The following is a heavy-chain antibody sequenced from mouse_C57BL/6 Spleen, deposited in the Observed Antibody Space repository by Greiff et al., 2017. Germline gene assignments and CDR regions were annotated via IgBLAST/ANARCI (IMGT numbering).Heavy chain of an antibody. J-gene: IGHJ1*03. V-gene: IGHV1-61*01. Sequence: QVQLQQPGAELVRPGSSVKLSCKASGYTFTSYWMDWVKQRPGQGLEWIGNIYPSDSETHYNQKFKDKATLTVDKSSSTAYMQLSSLTSEDSAVYYCVPTGGDWYFDVWGTGTTVTVSS. CDR3: VPTGGDWYFDV. D-gene: IGHD4-1*02. CDR1: GYTFTSYW. CDR2: IYPSDSET.